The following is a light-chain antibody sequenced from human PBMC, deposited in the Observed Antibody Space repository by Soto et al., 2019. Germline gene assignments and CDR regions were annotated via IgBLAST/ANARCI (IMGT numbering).Light chain of an antibody. Sequence: EIVLTQSPATLSLSPGERATLSCRASQSVSSYLAWYQQKPGQAPRILIYDASNRATGIPARFSGSGSGTDFTLTISSLEPEDFAVYYCQQRSNCLFTFGPGTKVDIK. CDR2: DAS. J-gene: IGKJ3*01. CDR1: QSVSSY. CDR3: QQRSNCLFT. V-gene: IGKV3-11*01.